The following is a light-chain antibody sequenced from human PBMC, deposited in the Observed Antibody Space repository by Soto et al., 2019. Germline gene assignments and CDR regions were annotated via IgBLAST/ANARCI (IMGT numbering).Light chain of an antibody. CDR2: YVN. Sequence: QSALTQPRSVSGSPGQSVTISCTGTSIDVGGYNYVSWYQQYLGKAPILMIYYVNKRPSGVPDRFSGSKSGNTASLTISGLQAADEGDYYCCSYAGSSAWLFGGGTKLTVL. CDR3: CSYAGSSAWL. J-gene: IGLJ3*02. CDR1: SIDVGGYNY. V-gene: IGLV2-11*02.